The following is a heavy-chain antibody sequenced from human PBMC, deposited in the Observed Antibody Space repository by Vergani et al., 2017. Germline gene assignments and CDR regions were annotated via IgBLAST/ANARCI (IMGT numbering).Heavy chain of an antibody. CDR1: GYSISSGYY. J-gene: IGHJ5*02. CDR2: IYHSGST. V-gene: IGHV4-38-2*01. D-gene: IGHD3-9*01. Sequence: QVQLQESGPGLVKPSETLSLTCAVSGYSISSGYYWGWIRQPPGKGLEWIGSIYHSGSTYYNPSLKSRVTISVDTSKNQFSLKLSSVTAADTAAYYCARGLIDDILTGYRWLNWFDPWGQGTLVTVSS. CDR3: ARGLIDDILTGYRWLNWFDP.